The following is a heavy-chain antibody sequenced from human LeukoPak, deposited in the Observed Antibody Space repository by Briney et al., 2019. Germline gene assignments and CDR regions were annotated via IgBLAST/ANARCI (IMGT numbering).Heavy chain of an antibody. J-gene: IGHJ3*02. CDR1: GFTFSSYG. CDR2: IRYDGSNK. V-gene: IGHV3-30*02. D-gene: IGHD2-2*01. CDR3: AKESTKGRYCSSTSCSRGAFDI. Sequence: PGGSLRLSCAASGFTFSSYGMHWVRQAPGKGLEWVAFIRYDGSNKYYADSVKGRFTISRDNSKNTLYLQMNGLRAEDTAVYYSAKESTKGRYCSSTSCSRGAFDIWGQGTMVTVSS.